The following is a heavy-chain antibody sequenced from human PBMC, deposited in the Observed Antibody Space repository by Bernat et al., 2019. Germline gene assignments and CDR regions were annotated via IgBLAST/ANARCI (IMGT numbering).Heavy chain of an antibody. CDR1: VWSIRSSNYC. J-gene: IGHJ4*02. Sequence: QVQLQESGPGLVKPSETLSLTCSVSVWSIRSSNYCWGWIRQSPGRGLVWIGNFYYGGSTHYNPSVKSRFIISIDASKNQFSLELSTVTAADTALYYCARRTRGGYNWYFDYWGQGILVTVSS. D-gene: IGHD5-24*01. V-gene: IGHV4-39*01. CDR3: ARRTRGGYNWYFDY. CDR2: FYYGGST.